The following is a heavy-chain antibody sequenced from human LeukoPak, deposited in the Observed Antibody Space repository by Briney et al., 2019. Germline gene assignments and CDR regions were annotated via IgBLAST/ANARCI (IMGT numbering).Heavy chain of an antibody. CDR1: GFTFSDYY. D-gene: IGHD3-22*01. CDR2: ISSGSSTI. J-gene: IGHJ4*02. CDR3: AKVIAYSFYYDSSGLRDY. V-gene: IGHV3-11*01. Sequence: GGSLRLSCAASGFTFSDYYMSWIRQAPGKGLEWVSYISSGSSTIYYADSVKGRFTISRDNSKKTLYLQMNSLRAEDTAVYYCAKVIAYSFYYDSSGLRDYWGQGTLVTVSS.